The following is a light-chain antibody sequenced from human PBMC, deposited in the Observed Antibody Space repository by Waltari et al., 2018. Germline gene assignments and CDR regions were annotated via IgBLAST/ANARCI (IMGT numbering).Light chain of an antibody. CDR1: PSLVSSDGNTY. J-gene: IGKJ1*01. V-gene: IGKV2-30*01. CDR3: MQATYWPWT. CDR2: TVS. Sequence: DAVLTQSPLSLPVTLGQPASISCRSSPSLVSSDGNTYLSWFQQRPGQSPRRLIYTVSHRDSGVPDRLSGSGSGTDFTLKISRVEAEDVGVYYCMQATYWPWTFGQGTKVEIK.